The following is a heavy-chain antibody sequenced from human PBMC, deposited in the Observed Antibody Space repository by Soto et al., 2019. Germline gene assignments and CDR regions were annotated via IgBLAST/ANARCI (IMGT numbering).Heavy chain of an antibody. J-gene: IGHJ6*03. CDR2: ISGSGGST. CDR1: GFTFSGYA. CDR3: AKVNSGYDYSYYYYMDV. D-gene: IGHD5-12*01. V-gene: IGHV3-23*01. Sequence: GGSLRLSCAASGFTFSGYAMSWVRQAPGKGLEWVSAISGSGGSTYYADSVKGRFTISRDNSKNTLYLQMNSLRAEDTAVYYCAKVNSGYDYSYYYYMDVWGKGTTVTVSS.